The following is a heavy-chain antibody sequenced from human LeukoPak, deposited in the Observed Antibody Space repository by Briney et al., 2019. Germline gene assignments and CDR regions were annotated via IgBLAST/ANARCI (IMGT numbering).Heavy chain of an antibody. D-gene: IGHD2-21*02. V-gene: IGHV4-59*02. Sequence: SETLSLTCTVSGGSVSSYYWSWIRQTPEKGLEWIGYMSYSGRTDYGPSLKSRVTMSVDTSKNQFSLKMSYVTAADTGVYYCARGYCRDDICQVFPYWGQGTLVTVSS. CDR2: MSYSGRT. CDR3: ARGYCRDDICQVFPY. J-gene: IGHJ4*02. CDR1: GGSVSSYY.